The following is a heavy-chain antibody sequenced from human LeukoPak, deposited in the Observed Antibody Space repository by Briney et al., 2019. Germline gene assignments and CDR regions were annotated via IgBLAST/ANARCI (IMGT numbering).Heavy chain of an antibody. CDR3: ARANYYGDIPYY. D-gene: IGHD4-17*01. CDR1: GYTFTGYY. CDR2: INPNSGGT. J-gene: IGHJ4*02. Sequence: ASVKVSCKASGYTFTGYYMHWVRQAPGQGLEWMGWINPNSGGTNYAQKFQGRVTMTRDTSISTAYMELSRLRSDDTAVYYCARANYYGDIPYYWGQGTLVTVSS. V-gene: IGHV1-2*02.